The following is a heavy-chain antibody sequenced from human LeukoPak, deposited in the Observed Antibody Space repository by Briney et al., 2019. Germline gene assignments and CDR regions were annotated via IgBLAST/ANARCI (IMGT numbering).Heavy chain of an antibody. CDR1: GFTFSSYG. V-gene: IGHV3-30*18. Sequence: GGSLRLSCAASGFTFSSYGMHWVRQAPGKGLEWVAVISYDGSNKYYADSVKGRFTISRDNSKNTLYLQMNSLRAEDTAVYYCAKSGVDGDLFDYWGQGTLVTVSS. D-gene: IGHD5-12*01. CDR3: AKSGVDGDLFDY. J-gene: IGHJ4*02. CDR2: ISYDGSNK.